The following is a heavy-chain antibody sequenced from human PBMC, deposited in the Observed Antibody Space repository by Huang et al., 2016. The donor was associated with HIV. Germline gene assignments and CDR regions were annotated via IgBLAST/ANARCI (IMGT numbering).Heavy chain of an antibody. Sequence: QLQLQESGPGLVKPSETLSLTCTVSGGSISSSSYYWGWIRQPPGKGLEWIGSIYHRWTTYYNPSLKSGGTISVDTSRTQFSLKLSSVTAADTAVYYCAAHGRIVGIPTAPLRFDPWGQGTLVTVSS. J-gene: IGHJ5*02. CDR3: AAHGRIVGIPTAPLRFDP. CDR2: IYHRWTT. D-gene: IGHD2-21*01. CDR1: GGSISSSSYY. V-gene: IGHV4-39*01.